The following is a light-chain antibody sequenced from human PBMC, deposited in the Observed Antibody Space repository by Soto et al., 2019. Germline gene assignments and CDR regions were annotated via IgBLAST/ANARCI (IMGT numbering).Light chain of an antibody. J-gene: IGLJ2*01. CDR2: EDN. CDR1: SGSIASNY. V-gene: IGLV6-57*04. CDR3: QSYDSSNVV. Sequence: NFMLTQPHSVSESPGKTVTISCTRSSGSIASNYVQWYQQRPGSAPTTVIYEDNQRPSGVPDRFSGSIDSSSNSASLTISGLKTEDEADYYCQSYDSSNVVFGGGTKVTGL.